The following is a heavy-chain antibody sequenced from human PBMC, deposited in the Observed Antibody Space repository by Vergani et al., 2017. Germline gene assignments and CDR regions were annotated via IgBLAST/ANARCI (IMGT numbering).Heavy chain of an antibody. J-gene: IGHJ4*02. CDR1: GGSISSSSYY. D-gene: IGHD3-22*01. CDR3: ARHPNYYDSSGYYRSWENFDY. CDR2: IYYSGST. V-gene: IGHV4-39*01. Sequence: QLQLQESGPGLVKPSETLSLTCTVSGGSISSSSYYWGWIRQPPGKGLEWIGSIYYSGSTYYNPSLKSRVTISVDTSKNQFSLKLSSVTAADTAVYYCARHPNYYDSSGYYRSWENFDYWGQGTLVTVSS.